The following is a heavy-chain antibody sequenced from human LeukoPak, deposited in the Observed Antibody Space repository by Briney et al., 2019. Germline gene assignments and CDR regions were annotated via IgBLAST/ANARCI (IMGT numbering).Heavy chain of an antibody. CDR1: GGTFSSYA. CDR3: VAMVRGVGYYYYYYGMDV. CDR2: IIPIFGTA. D-gene: IGHD3-10*01. V-gene: IGHV1-69*13. J-gene: IGHJ6*02. Sequence: SVKVSCKASGGTFSSYAISWVRQAPGQGLEWMGGIIPIFGTANYAQKFRGRVTITADESTSTAYMELSSLRSEDTAVYYCVAMVRGVGYYYYYYGMDVWGQGTTVTVSS.